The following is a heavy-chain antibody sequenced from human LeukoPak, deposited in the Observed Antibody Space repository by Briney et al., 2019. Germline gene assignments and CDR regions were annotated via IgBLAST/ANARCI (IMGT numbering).Heavy chain of an antibody. CDR1: GFTFSSYA. CDR3: AKGLRDGSNQRFDY. CDR2: ISVSGGGT. D-gene: IGHD5-24*01. V-gene: IGHV3-23*01. J-gene: IGHJ4*02. Sequence: TGGSLRLSCAASGFTFSSYAMTWVRQAPGKGLEWVSAISVSGGGTFYVDSVKGRFTISRDNSKNTLYLQMNSLRVEDTAVYYCAKGLRDGSNQRFDYWGQGTLVTVSS.